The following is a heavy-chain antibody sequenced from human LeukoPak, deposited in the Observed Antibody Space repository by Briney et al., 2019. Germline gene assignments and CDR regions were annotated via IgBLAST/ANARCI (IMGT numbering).Heavy chain of an antibody. CDR3: ARVGSRYYDSSGYYSNWFDP. V-gene: IGHV4-59*01. D-gene: IGHD3-22*01. CDR2: IYYCGCT. CDR1: VGFLSSYY. J-gene: IGHJ5*02. Sequence: SETLPLTCLCSVGFLSSYYWSWLRQPPARGLEWIGYIYYCGCTNYNPSLKSRVTISVDTSKNQFSLKLSSVTAADTAVYYCARVGSRYYDSSGYYSNWFDPWGQGTLVTVSS.